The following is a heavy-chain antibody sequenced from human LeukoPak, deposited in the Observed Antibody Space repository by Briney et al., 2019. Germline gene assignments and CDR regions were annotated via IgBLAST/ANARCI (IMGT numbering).Heavy chain of an antibody. D-gene: IGHD3-10*01. J-gene: IGHJ4*02. CDR1: GFTFRSYA. CDR3: ARDLSPVVRASPMGY. V-gene: IGHV3-33*01. Sequence: PGRSLRLSCAASGFTFRSYAMHWVRQAPGKGLEWVAVIWYDGSKKYYADSVKGRFTISRDNSKNTLYLQMNSLRAEDTAAYYCARDLSPVVRASPMGYWGQGTLVTVSS. CDR2: IWYDGSKK.